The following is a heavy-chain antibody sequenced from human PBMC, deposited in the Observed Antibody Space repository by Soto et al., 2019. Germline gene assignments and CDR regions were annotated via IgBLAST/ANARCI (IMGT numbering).Heavy chain of an antibody. D-gene: IGHD2-15*01. V-gene: IGHV5-10-1*01. CDR2: IDPSGSYT. CDR1: GYSFTSYW. J-gene: IGHJ6*02. Sequence: GESLKIPCKGSGYSFTSYWISWVRQMPGKGLEWMGRIDPSGSYTNYSPSFQGHVTISADKSISTAYLQWSSLKASDTAMYYCARLGGGCSGGSCYYYYGMDVWGQGTTVTVSS. CDR3: ARLGGGCSGGSCYYYYGMDV.